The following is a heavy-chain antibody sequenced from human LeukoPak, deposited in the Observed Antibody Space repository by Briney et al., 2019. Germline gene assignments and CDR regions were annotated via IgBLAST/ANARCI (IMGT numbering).Heavy chain of an antibody. D-gene: IGHD3-10*01. CDR2: TSGSGGNT. Sequence: GSLRLSCGASGFTFSSYAQSWVRQAPGKGLEWVSATSGSGGNTYYADSVKGRFTISRDYSKTTLYLQMNSLRAEDTAVYYCAKHRMVRGLFTDYYFDYWGQGILVTVSS. J-gene: IGHJ4*02. CDR3: AKHRMVRGLFTDYYFDY. V-gene: IGHV3-23*01. CDR1: GFTFSSYA.